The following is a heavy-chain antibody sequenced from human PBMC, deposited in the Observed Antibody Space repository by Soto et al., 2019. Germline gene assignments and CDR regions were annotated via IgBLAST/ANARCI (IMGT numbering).Heavy chain of an antibody. D-gene: IGHD3-10*01. Sequence: QVQLVESGGGVVQPGRSLRLSCAASGFTFSSYGMHWVRQAPGKGLEWVAVIWYDGSNKYYADSVKGRFTISRDNSKNALYLQMKSLRGEDTAVYYCARARVWFGELSGHDYSYGMDVWGQGTTVTVSS. J-gene: IGHJ6*02. CDR2: IWYDGSNK. CDR3: ARARVWFGELSGHDYSYGMDV. V-gene: IGHV3-33*01. CDR1: GFTFSSYG.